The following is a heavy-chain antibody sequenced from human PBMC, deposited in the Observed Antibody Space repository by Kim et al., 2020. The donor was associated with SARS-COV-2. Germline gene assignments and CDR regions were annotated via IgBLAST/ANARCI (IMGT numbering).Heavy chain of an antibody. J-gene: IGHJ5*02. CDR3: AREGSGSYTWLDP. CDR2: INGGNGNT. V-gene: IGHV1-3*01. D-gene: IGHD3-10*01. CDR1: VYTFDTYA. Sequence: ASLKVSCKASVYTFDTYALYWVRQAPGLRFEWMGGINGGNGNTRYSQNFQGRVTITRDTSATTAYMELSSLTSKDTAVYYCAREGSGSYTWLDPWGQGTLVTVSS.